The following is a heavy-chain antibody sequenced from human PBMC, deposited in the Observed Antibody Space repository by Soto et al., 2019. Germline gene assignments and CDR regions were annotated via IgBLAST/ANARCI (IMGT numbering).Heavy chain of an antibody. CDR1: GYTFLDFY. J-gene: IGHJ4*02. CDR2: INPSGGGT. Sequence: QVQLVQSGTEVKKPGASVKVSCKASGYTFLDFYIHWVRQAPGQGLEWMGFINPSGGGTTYAQQFQGRLTMTRDTSTSTVYLELISLRSEDTAIYYCARDKPFSAGYWGLGTLVT. V-gene: IGHV1-46*01. D-gene: IGHD3-3*02. CDR3: ARDKPFSAGY.